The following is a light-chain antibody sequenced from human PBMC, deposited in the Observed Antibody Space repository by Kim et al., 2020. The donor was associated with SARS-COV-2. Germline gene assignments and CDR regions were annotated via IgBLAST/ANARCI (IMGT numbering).Light chain of an antibody. V-gene: IGKV1-27*01. CDR2: AAS. Sequence: DIQMTQSPSSLSASVGDGVTITCRASQDISNYVAWYQQRPGKAPELLIYAASALQSGVPSRFSGSGSGTDFTLTISALQPEDVATYFCQKYNSVPGTFGQGTKVDIK. CDR1: QDISNY. CDR3: QKYNSVPGT. J-gene: IGKJ1*01.